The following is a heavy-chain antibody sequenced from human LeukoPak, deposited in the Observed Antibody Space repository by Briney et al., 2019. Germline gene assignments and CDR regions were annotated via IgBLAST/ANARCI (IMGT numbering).Heavy chain of an antibody. CDR3: ARVPYDILTGYYNGFDY. Sequence: PSETLSLTCTVSGVSVSSASYYWNWIRQPPGKGLEWIGYISNSGSTNYNPSLKSRVTISVDTSKNQFSLKLSSVTAADTAVYYCARVPYDILTGYYNGFDYWGQGTLVTVSS. CDR2: ISNSGST. J-gene: IGHJ4*02. D-gene: IGHD3-9*01. V-gene: IGHV4-61*01. CDR1: GVSVSSASYY.